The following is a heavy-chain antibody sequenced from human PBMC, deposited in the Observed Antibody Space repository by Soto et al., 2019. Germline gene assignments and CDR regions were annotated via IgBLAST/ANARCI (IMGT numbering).Heavy chain of an antibody. CDR3: AKEEHRGSSFDY. CDR1: AFTFSTYG. V-gene: IGHV3-30*18. J-gene: IGHJ4*02. Sequence: QVQLVESGGGVVQPGRSLRLSCAASAFTFSTYGMHWVRQAPGKGLEWVARISYDGSEKVYAESVKGRFTISRDNSKDTLYLQMNRLLAEDTAVFSCAKEEHRGSSFDYWGQGTLVTVSS. CDR2: ISYDGSEK. D-gene: IGHD1-26*01.